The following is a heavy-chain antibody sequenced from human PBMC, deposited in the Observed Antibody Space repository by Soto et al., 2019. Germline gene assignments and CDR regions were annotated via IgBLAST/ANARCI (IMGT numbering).Heavy chain of an antibody. Sequence: EVQLVESGGGLVQPGGSLRLSCAASGFTFSSFWMHWVRQAPGKGLVWVSRLNGDGSNTNYADSVRGRFTISRDNAMNTLYLQMNSLGVDDTAVYYCGRGVRGYYYMDVWGEGTTVTVSS. CDR3: GRGVRGYYYMDV. V-gene: IGHV3-74*01. D-gene: IGHD3-10*01. J-gene: IGHJ6*03. CDR2: LNGDGSNT. CDR1: GFTFSSFW.